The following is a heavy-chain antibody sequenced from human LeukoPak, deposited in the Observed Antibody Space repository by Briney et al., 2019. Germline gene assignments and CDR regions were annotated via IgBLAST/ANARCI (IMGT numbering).Heavy chain of an antibody. Sequence: PSETLSLTCAVYGGSFSGYYWGWIRQPPGKGLDWIGSISYSGTTYYKPSLKSRVTISVDTSKNQFSLKLSSVTAADTAVYYCARWSSSFDYWGQGTLVTVSS. CDR3: ARWSSSFDY. CDR2: ISYSGTT. CDR1: GGSFSGYY. V-gene: IGHV4-34*01. J-gene: IGHJ4*02. D-gene: IGHD6-13*01.